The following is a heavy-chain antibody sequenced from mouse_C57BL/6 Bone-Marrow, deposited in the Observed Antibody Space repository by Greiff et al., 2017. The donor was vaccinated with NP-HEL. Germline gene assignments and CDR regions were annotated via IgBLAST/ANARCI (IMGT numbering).Heavy chain of an antibody. J-gene: IGHJ3*01. V-gene: IGHV1-82*01. CDR3: AKIYYDYDGWFAY. Sequence: QVQLKQSGPELVKPGASVKISCKASGYAFSSSWMNWVKQRPGKGLEWIGRIYPGDGDTNYNGKFKGKATLTADKSSSTAYMQLSSLTSEDSAVYFCAKIYYDYDGWFAYWGQGTLVTVSA. CDR2: IYPGDGDT. D-gene: IGHD2-4*01. CDR1: GYAFSSSW.